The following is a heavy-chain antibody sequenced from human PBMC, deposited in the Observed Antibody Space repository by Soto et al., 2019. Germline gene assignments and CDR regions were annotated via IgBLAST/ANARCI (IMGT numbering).Heavy chain of an antibody. Sequence: QVQLVQSGAEVKKPGSSVRVSCKASGTIFSSYTISWVRQAPGQGLEWMGRIIPILGETNSAQKFQGRVTLTADKSTNPAYMELNSLRLEDTALYYCARGLGGRMDVWGQGTTVTVSS. J-gene: IGHJ6*02. CDR2: IIPILGET. CDR1: GTIFSSYT. V-gene: IGHV1-69*08. D-gene: IGHD3-16*01. CDR3: ARGLGGRMDV.